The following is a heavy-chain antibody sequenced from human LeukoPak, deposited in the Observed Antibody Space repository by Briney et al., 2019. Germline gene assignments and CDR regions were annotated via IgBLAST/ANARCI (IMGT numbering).Heavy chain of an antibody. V-gene: IGHV1-69*06. Sequence: GASVKVSCKASGGTFSSYAISWVRQAPGQGLEWMGGIIPTFGTATYAQKFQGRVTITADKSTSTAYMELSSLRSEDTAVYYCARDAPFGHFWSGYYRNYFDYWGQGTLVTVSS. CDR3: ARDAPFGHFWSGYYRNYFDY. D-gene: IGHD3-3*02. J-gene: IGHJ4*02. CDR1: GGTFSSYA. CDR2: IIPTFGTA.